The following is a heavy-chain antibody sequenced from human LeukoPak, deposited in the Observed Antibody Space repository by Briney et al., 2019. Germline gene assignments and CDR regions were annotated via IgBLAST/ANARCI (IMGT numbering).Heavy chain of an antibody. Sequence: PGGSLRLSCSAAGFTFSSYAMSWVRQAPGKGLKLVSAISGSGGSTYYADSVKGRFTISRDNSKNTLYLQMNSLTAEDTAVYYCAKVYYYDSSGYYLSPLDYWGQGTLVTVSS. CDR1: GFTFSSYA. V-gene: IGHV3-23*01. J-gene: IGHJ4*02. CDR2: ISGSGGST. D-gene: IGHD3-22*01. CDR3: AKVYYYDSSGYYLSPLDY.